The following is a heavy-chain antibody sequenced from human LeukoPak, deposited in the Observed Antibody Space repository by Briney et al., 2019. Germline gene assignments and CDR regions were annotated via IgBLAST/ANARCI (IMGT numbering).Heavy chain of an antibody. CDR2: INHSGST. Sequence: PSETLSLTCAVYGGSFSGYYWSWIRQPPGKGLEWIGEINHSGSTNYNPSLKSRVTISVDTSKNQFSLKLSSVTAADTAVYYCARERPVTGNDYRGQGTLVTVSS. J-gene: IGHJ4*02. CDR3: ARERPVTGNDY. V-gene: IGHV4-34*01. CDR1: GGSFSGYY. D-gene: IGHD6-25*01.